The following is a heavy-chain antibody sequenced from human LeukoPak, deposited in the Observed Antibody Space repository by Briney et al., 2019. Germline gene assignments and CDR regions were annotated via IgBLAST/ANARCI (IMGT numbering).Heavy chain of an antibody. D-gene: IGHD3-22*01. V-gene: IGHV3-23*01. J-gene: IGHJ4*02. Sequence: PGGSLRLSCAASGFTFSSYAMSWVRQDPGKGLEWVSAISGSGGSTYYADSVKGRFTISRDNSKNTLYLQMNSLRAEDTAVYYCAKPFYDSSGYSLWGQGTLVTVSS. CDR3: AKPFYDSSGYSL. CDR2: ISGSGGST. CDR1: GFTFSSYA.